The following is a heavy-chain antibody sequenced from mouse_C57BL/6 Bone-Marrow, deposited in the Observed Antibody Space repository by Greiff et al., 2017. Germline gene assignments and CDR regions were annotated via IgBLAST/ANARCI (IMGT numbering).Heavy chain of an antibody. CDR2: INPYNGGT. V-gene: IGHV1-19*01. CDR1: GYTFTDYY. J-gene: IGHJ2*01. CDR3: ARSRPYYFDY. Sequence: VQLQESGPVLVKPGASVKMSCKASGYTFTDYYMNWVKQSHGQSLEWLGVINPYNGGTSYNQKFKGKATLTVEKSSSTAYMELTSLTSEDSAVYYCARSRPYYFDYWGQGTTLTVSS.